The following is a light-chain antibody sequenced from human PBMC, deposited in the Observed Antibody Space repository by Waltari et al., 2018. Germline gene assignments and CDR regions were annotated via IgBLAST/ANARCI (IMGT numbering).Light chain of an antibody. J-gene: IGLJ2*01. CDR2: KDS. CDR3: QSADSSGSVV. V-gene: IGLV3-25*03. Sequence: SFELTQPPSLSVSPGQTATITCSGAALSKQYAHWHQQRPGLAPVLVIYKDSERPSGIPERFSGSSSGTTVTLTISGVQAEDEADYYCQSADSSGSVVFGGGTKLTVL. CDR1: ALSKQY.